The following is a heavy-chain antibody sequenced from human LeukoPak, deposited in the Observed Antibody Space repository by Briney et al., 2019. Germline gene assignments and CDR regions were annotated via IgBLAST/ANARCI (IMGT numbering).Heavy chain of an antibody. CDR1: GFTFSSYA. CDR2: ISDSGGST. D-gene: IGHD2-2*01. V-gene: IGHV3-23*01. Sequence: GGSLRLSCAASGFTFSSYAMSWVRQAPGQGLEWVSAISDSGGSTYYADSVKGRFTISRDNAKNSLYLQMNSLRAEDTAVYYCARRYCSSSSCTLDYWGQGTLVTVSS. J-gene: IGHJ4*02. CDR3: ARRYCSSSSCTLDY.